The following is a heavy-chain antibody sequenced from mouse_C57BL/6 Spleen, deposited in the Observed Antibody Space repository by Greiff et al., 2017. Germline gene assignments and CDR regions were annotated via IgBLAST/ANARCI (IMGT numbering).Heavy chain of an antibody. J-gene: IGHJ2*01. CDR1: GYAFSSYW. Sequence: VQRVESGAELVKPGASVKISCKASGYAFSSYWMNWVKQRPGKGLEWIGQIYPGDGDTNYNGKFKGKATLTADKSSSTAYMQLSSLTSEDSAVYFCARRTTVVADYWGQGTTRTVSS. CDR3: ARRTTVVADY. V-gene: IGHV1-80*01. CDR2: IYPGDGDT. D-gene: IGHD1-1*01.